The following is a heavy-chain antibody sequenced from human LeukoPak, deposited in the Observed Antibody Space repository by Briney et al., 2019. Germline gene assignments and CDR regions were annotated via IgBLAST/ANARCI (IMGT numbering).Heavy chain of an antibody. J-gene: IGHJ4*02. D-gene: IGHD2-2*01. V-gene: IGHV3-33*01. CDR2: IWYDGSNK. CDR1: GFTFSSYG. CDR3: ARDHCSSTSCYYPPGY. Sequence: GGSLRLSCAASGFTFSSYGMHWVRQAPGKGLEWVAVIWYDGSNKYYADSVKGRFTISRDNSKNTPYLQMNSLRAEDTAVYYCARDHCSSTSCYYPPGYWGQGTLVTVSS.